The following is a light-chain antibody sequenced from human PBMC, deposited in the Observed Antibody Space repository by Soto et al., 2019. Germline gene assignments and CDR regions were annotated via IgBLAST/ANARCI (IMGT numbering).Light chain of an antibody. V-gene: IGKV3-15*01. CDR2: GAS. CDR1: QSVSSN. Sequence: EILLTQSPATLSVSPGERATLSCRASQSVSSNLAWYQQKHGQAPRLLIYGASTRDTGIPARFSGSGSGTEFTLPLSRLQSEDFEVYYCQQYNNWPRTFGQGTKVDI. J-gene: IGKJ1*01. CDR3: QQYNNWPRT.